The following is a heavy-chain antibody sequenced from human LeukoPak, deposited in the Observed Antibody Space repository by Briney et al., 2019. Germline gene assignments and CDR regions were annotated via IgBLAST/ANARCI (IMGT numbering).Heavy chain of an antibody. D-gene: IGHD3-3*01. CDR2: ISDYNGNT. J-gene: IGHJ6*03. CDR3: GRGVLRFLEWLPYYYYMDV. V-gene: IGHV1-18*01. CDR1: GYTFTSYG. Sequence: ASVKVSCKASGYTFTSYGISWVRQAPGQGLEWMGWISDYNGNTNYAQKLQGRVTMTTDTSTSTAYMELRSLRSDDTAVYYCGRGVLRFLEWLPYYYYMDVWGKGTTVTVSS.